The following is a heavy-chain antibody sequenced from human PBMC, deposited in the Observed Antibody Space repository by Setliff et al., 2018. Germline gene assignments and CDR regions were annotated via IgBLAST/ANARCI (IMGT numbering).Heavy chain of an antibody. V-gene: IGHV3-30*13. J-gene: IGHJ4*02. Sequence: PGGSLRLSCAVSGLTFSSHWMSWVRQAPGKGLEWVAVTSYDGINEYYADSVKGRFTISRDNFKNSLYLQMNSLKTDDTAVYYCTTVGHIGGFRLFDYWGQGALVTVSS. CDR3: TTVGHIGGFRLFDY. D-gene: IGHD4-17*01. CDR2: TSYDGINE. CDR1: GLTFSSHW.